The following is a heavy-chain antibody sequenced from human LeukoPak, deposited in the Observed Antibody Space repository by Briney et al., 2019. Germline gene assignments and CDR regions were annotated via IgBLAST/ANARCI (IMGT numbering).Heavy chain of an antibody. CDR3: ARDWIVVVPAAILNYYYYGMDV. D-gene: IGHD2-2*02. Sequence: GGSLRLSCAASGFTFSSYGMNWVRQAPGKGLEWVSYISSSGSTIYYADSVKGRFTISSDNAKNSLYLQMNSLRAEDTAVYYCARDWIVVVPAAILNYYYYGMDVWGQGTTVTVSS. CDR2: ISSSGSTI. V-gene: IGHV3-48*03. J-gene: IGHJ6*02. CDR1: GFTFSSYG.